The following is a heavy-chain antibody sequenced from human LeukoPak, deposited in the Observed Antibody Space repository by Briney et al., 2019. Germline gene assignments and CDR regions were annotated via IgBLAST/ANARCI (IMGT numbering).Heavy chain of an antibody. V-gene: IGHV3-74*01. J-gene: IGHJ4*02. D-gene: IGHD3-22*01. CDR3: ANTYYYDSSERY. Sequence: PGGSLRLSCAASGFTFSSYWMHWVRQAPGKGLVWVSRINNVGSSTTYADSVKGRFTISRDNSKNTLYLQMNSLRAEDTAVYYCANTYYYDSSERYWGQGTLVTVSS. CDR2: INNVGSST. CDR1: GFTFSSYW.